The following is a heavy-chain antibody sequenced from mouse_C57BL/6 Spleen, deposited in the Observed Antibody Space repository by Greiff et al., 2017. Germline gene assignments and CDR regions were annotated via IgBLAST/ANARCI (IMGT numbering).Heavy chain of an antibody. D-gene: IGHD4-1*01. V-gene: IGHV5-9-1*02. CDR3: TRDLTGSWFAY. Sequence: DVMLVESGEGLVKPGGSLKLSCAASGFTFSSYAVSWVRQTPEKRLEWVAYISSGGDYIYYADTVKGRFTISRDNARNTLYLQMSSLKSEDTAMYYCTRDLTGSWFAYWGQGTLVTVSA. J-gene: IGHJ3*01. CDR1: GFTFSSYA. CDR2: ISSGGDYI.